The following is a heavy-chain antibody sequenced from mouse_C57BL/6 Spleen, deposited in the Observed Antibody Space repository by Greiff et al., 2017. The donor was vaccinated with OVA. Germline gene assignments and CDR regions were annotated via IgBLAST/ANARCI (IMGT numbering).Heavy chain of an antibody. V-gene: IGHV5-9*01. CDR1: GFTFSSYT. J-gene: IGHJ3*01. D-gene: IGHD2-4*01. Sequence: EVKLVESGGGLVKPGGSLKLSCAASGFTFSSYTMSWVRQTPEKRLEWVATISGGGGNTYYPDSVKGRFTFSRDNAKNTLYLQMSSLRSEDTALYYCARHQDYLAWFAYWGQGTLVTVSA. CDR3: ARHQDYLAWFAY. CDR2: ISGGGGNT.